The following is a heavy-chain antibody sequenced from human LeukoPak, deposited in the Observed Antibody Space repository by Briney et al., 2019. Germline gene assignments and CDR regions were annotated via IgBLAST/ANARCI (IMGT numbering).Heavy chain of an antibody. V-gene: IGHV3-30-3*01. D-gene: IGHD3-10*01. CDR2: ISYNDGRQK. CDR1: GFTFSSYA. CDR3: ARESAFRELSFLAGALDV. Sequence: QPGRSLRLYCAASGFTFSSYAMHWVRQAPGKGLEWVVVISYNDGRQKYYADVVKGRFTIPRDNSKSTLYLQMNSQRTEDATIYYCARESAFRELSFLAGALDVWGRGTTVTVSS. J-gene: IGHJ6*03.